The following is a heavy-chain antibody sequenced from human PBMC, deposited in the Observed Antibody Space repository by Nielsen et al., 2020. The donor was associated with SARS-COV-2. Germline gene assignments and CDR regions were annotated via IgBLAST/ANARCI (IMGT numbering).Heavy chain of an antibody. J-gene: IGHJ4*02. CDR3: ARVQYMATVTTYFDY. D-gene: IGHD4-17*01. Sequence: SETLSLTCSISGGSMNFFYWSWIRQAPGKGLEWLAYNYNSAKTMYNSSLKSRVTMSVDTSKNQLSLRLTSVTAADTAVYYCARVQYMATVTTYFDYWGQGTLVTVSS. CDR1: GGSMNFFY. CDR2: NYNSAKT. V-gene: IGHV4-59*01.